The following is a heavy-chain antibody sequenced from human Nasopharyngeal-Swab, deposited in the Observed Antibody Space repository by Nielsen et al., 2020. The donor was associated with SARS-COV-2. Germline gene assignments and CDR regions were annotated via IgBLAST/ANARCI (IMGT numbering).Heavy chain of an antibody. CDR2: IYYSGST. CDR3: ARANRSGIFGVVLNFDY. J-gene: IGHJ4*02. Sequence: PGKGLEWIGYIYYSGSTNYNPSLKSRVTISVDTSKNQFSLKLSSVTAADTAVYYCARANRSGIFGVVLNFDYWGQGTLVTVSS. V-gene: IGHV4-59*13. D-gene: IGHD3-3*01.